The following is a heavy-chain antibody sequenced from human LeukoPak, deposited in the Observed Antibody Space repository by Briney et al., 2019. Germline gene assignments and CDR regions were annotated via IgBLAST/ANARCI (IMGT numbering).Heavy chain of an antibody. CDR3: AKWGKDCSSTSCYGWFDP. Sequence: GRSLRLSCAASGFTFSSYGMHWVRQAPGKGLEWVAVIWYDGSNKYYADSVKGRFTISRDNSKNTLYLQMNSLRAEDTAVYYCAKWGKDCSSTSCYGWFDPWGQGTLVTVSS. V-gene: IGHV3-33*06. CDR1: GFTFSSYG. J-gene: IGHJ5*02. D-gene: IGHD2-2*01. CDR2: IWYDGSNK.